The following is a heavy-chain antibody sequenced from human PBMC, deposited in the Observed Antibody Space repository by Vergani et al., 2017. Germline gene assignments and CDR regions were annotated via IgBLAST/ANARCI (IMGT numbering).Heavy chain of an antibody. CDR2: MNPNSGNT. J-gene: IGHJ1*01. Sequence: QVQLVQSGAEVKKPGASVKVSCKASGYPFTSYDINWVRQATGQGLEWMGWMNPNSGNTGYAQKFQGRVTMTRNTSISTDYLELSSLRSEDTAVYYCAGGGCSSTSCYMPYFQHWGQGTLVTVSS. CDR3: AGGGCSSTSCYMPYFQH. V-gene: IGHV1-8*01. D-gene: IGHD2-2*02. CDR1: GYPFTSYD.